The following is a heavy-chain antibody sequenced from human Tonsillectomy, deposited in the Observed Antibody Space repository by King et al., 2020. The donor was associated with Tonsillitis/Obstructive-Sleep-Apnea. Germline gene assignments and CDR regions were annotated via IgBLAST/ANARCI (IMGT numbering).Heavy chain of an antibody. V-gene: IGHV3-20*04. Sequence: VQLVESGGSVVRPGGSLRLTCAASGFTFDDFGMSWVRQAPGKGLEWLSGINWNGGSTSYADSVKGRFTISRDNAKNSLFLQMNSLRVEDTAFYYCARDLLGAGTNYYGSGSPDYWGQGTLVTVSS. D-gene: IGHD3-10*01. CDR3: ARDLLGAGTNYYGSGSPDY. J-gene: IGHJ4*02. CDR1: GFTFDDFG. CDR2: INWNGGST.